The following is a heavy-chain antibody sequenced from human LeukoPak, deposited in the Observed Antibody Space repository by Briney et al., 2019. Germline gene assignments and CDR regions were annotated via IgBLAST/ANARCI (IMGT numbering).Heavy chain of an antibody. Sequence: GGSLRLSCAASGFTFSSYGMHWVRQAPGKGLEWVAFIRYDGSDKYYADSVKGRFTISRDNSKNTLYLQMNSLRAEDTAVYYCAKASTRSGWTFDYWGQGTLVTVSS. CDR2: IRYDGSDK. CDR1: GFTFSSYG. CDR3: AKASTRSGWTFDY. D-gene: IGHD6-19*01. J-gene: IGHJ4*02. V-gene: IGHV3-30*02.